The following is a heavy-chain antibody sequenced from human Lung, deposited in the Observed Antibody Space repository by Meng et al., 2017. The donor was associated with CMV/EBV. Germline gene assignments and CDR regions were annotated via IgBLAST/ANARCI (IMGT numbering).Heavy chain of an antibody. J-gene: IGHJ6*02. D-gene: IGHD5-18*01. CDR3: VGYVGYRYGMDV. V-gene: IGHV3-11*01. CDR2: ISSSGNNI. CDR1: GFRFSDYV. Sequence: SLKISXAASGFRFSDYVMTWIRQAPGKGLEWISYISSSGNNIYYADSVKGRFTISRDNPTNSLYLQMSSLGAEDTAVYYCVGYVGYRYGMDVWGQGTTVTVSS.